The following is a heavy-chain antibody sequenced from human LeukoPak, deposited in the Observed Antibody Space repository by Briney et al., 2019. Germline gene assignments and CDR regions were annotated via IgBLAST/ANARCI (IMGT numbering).Heavy chain of an antibody. CDR1: GFTFTDYI. J-gene: IGHJ4*02. Sequence: GGSLRLSCAASGFTFTDYIINWVRQAPGKGLEWVSDISTSGDTIDFADSVTGRVTMSRDNTKNLVYLQLNSLRAEDTAVYYCAARFDYWGQGTLVTVSS. V-gene: IGHV3-48*04. CDR2: ISTSGDTI. CDR3: AARFDY.